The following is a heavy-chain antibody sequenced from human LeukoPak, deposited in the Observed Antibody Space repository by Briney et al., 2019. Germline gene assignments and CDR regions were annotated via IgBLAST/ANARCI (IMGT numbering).Heavy chain of an antibody. J-gene: IGHJ6*03. CDR1: GGSISSSSYY. CDR3: ARVKDPGGYYYYYYMDV. CDR2: IYYSGNT. Sequence: SETLSLTCTVSGGSISSSSYYWGWIRQPPGKGLEWIGSIYYSGNTYYNPSLKSRVTISVDTSKNQFSLKLSSVTAADTAMYYCARVKDPGGYYYYYYMDVWGKGTTVTVSS. V-gene: IGHV4-39*07. D-gene: IGHD3-16*01.